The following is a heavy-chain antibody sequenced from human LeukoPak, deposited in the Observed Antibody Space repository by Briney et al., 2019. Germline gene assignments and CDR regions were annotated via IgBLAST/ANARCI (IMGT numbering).Heavy chain of an antibody. J-gene: IGHJ4*02. V-gene: IGHV4-59*01. Sequence: SETLSLTCTVSGGSISGYYWSWIRQPPGKGLEWIGYIYSSGSTNYNPSLKSRVTISIDTSKNQFSLKLSSVTAADTAVYHCARDRPGGSSLDYWGQGTLVTVSS. CDR2: IYSSGST. CDR3: ARDRPGGSSLDY. CDR1: GGSISGYY. D-gene: IGHD6-13*01.